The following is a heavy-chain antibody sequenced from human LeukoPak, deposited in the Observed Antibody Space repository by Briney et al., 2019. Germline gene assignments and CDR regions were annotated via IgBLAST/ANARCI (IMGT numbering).Heavy chain of an antibody. CDR2: IYHSGST. CDR1: GGSISSSNW. V-gene: IGHV4-4*02. Sequence: SETLSLTCAVSGGSISSSNWWRWVRQPPGKGLEWIGEIYHSGSTNYNPSLKSRVTISVDKSKNQFSLKLSSVTAADTAVYYCAREGRRYSSSWYDYWGQGTLVTVSS. J-gene: IGHJ4*02. CDR3: AREGRRYSSSWYDY. D-gene: IGHD6-13*01.